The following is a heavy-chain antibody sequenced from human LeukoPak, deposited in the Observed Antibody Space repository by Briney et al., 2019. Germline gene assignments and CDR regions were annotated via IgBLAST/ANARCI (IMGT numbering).Heavy chain of an antibody. D-gene: IGHD3-9*01. CDR1: VFTFSSYA. Sequence: GGSLRLSCAASVFTFSSYAMSCVRQAPGKGLEWVSAISGSGGSTYYADSVKGRFTISRDNSKNTLYLQMNSLRAEDTAVYYCACQAMAILTGYSLHWGQGTLVTVSS. CDR2: ISGSGGST. CDR3: ACQAMAILTGYSLH. V-gene: IGHV3-23*01. J-gene: IGHJ4*02.